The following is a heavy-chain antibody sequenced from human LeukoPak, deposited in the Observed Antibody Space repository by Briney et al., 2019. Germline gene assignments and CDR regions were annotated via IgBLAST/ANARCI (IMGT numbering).Heavy chain of an antibody. CDR1: GGSISGYY. D-gene: IGHD5-24*01. CDR2: IYYSGST. V-gene: IGHV4-59*01. CDR3: ARERGRDGYNFVDY. J-gene: IGHJ4*02. Sequence: SETLSLTCTVSGGSISGYYWSWIRQPPGKGLEWIGYIYYSGSTNYNPSLKSRVTISLDTSKNQFSLKLSSVTAADTAVYYCARERGRDGYNFVDYWGQGTLVTVSS.